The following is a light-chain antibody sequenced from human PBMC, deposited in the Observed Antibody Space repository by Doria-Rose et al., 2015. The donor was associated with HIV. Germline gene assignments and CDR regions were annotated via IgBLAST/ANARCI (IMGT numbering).Light chain of an antibody. J-gene: IGKJ1*01. CDR2: DGS. V-gene: IGKV3-20*01. Sequence: VLTQSPGTLSLSPGERATLSCRASQSFSSTYLAWYQQKPGQAPSLLIYDGSTRATGIPDRFSASGSGTDFTLTINRLEPEDSALYYCHQYGTSWTFGQGTKVEI. CDR3: HQYGTSWT. CDR1: QSFSSTY.